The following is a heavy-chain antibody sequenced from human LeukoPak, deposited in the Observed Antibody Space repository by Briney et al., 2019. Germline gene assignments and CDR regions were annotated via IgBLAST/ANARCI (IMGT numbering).Heavy chain of an antibody. Sequence: SETLSLTCSVSGYSISSGYYWGWIRQPPGMGLEWIGSIYHSGRTYNNPSLKSRVTISVDTSKNQFSLKLSSVITADTAVYYCAKAVGATGNNWFDPWGQGTLVTVSS. CDR3: AKAVGATGNNWFDP. CDR1: GYSISSGYY. V-gene: IGHV4-38-2*02. J-gene: IGHJ5*02. CDR2: IYHSGRT. D-gene: IGHD1-26*01.